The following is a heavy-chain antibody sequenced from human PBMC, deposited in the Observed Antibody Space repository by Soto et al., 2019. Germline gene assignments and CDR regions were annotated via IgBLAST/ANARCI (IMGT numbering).Heavy chain of an antibody. CDR3: ARAGYSYGYMAPAFDI. CDR1: GGSISSYY. D-gene: IGHD5-18*01. CDR2: IYYSGST. V-gene: IGHV4-59*08. Sequence: SETLSLTCTVSGGSISSYYWTWIRQPPGKGLEWIGYIYYSGSTNYNPSLKSRVTISVDTSKNHFSLRLSSVTAADTAVYYCARAGYSYGYMAPAFDIWGQGTMVTVSS. J-gene: IGHJ3*02.